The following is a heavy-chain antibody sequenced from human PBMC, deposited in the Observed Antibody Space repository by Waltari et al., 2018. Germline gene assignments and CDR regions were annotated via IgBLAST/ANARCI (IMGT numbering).Heavy chain of an antibody. D-gene: IGHD1-26*01. CDR1: GFTFSSYS. Sequence: EVQLVESGGGLVKPGGSLRLSCAASGFTFSSYSMNWVRQAPGKGLEWVSSISSSSSYIYYADSVKGRFTISRDNAKNSLYLQVNSLRAEDTAVYYCARQLGATAGGGDYWGQGTLVTVSS. V-gene: IGHV3-21*01. CDR2: ISSSSSYI. CDR3: ARQLGATAGGGDY. J-gene: IGHJ4*02.